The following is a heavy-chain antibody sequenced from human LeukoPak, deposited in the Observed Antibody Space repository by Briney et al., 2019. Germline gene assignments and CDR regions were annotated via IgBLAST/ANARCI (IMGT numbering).Heavy chain of an antibody. J-gene: IGHJ4*02. V-gene: IGHV3-48*01. CDR1: GFTFSSYN. D-gene: IGHD3-10*01. CDR2: ITSGGSTI. Sequence: PGGSLRLSCAASGFTFSSYNMNWVRQAPGKGLEWVSYITSGGSTIYYADSVKGRFTISRDNAKNSLYLQMNSLRAEDTAVYYCAKFVRGGVRRPYYFDYWGQGTLVTVSS. CDR3: AKFVRGGVRRPYYFDY.